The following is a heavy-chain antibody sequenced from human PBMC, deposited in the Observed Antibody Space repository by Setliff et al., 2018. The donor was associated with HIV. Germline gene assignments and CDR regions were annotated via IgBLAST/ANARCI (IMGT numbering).Heavy chain of an antibody. CDR3: ARATWLVHPFPLYYFDY. V-gene: IGHV4-59*01. CDR2: IYYSGST. Sequence: SETLSLTCTVSGGSISSDYWSWIRQPPGKGLEWIGYIYYSGSTNYNPSLKSRVTISVATSKNQSSLKLNSVTTADTAVYYCARATWLVHPFPLYYFDYWGQGTLVTVSS. D-gene: IGHD6-19*01. J-gene: IGHJ4*02. CDR1: GGSISSDY.